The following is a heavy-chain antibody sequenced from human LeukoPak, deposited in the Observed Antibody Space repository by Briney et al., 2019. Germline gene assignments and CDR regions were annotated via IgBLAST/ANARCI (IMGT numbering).Heavy chain of an antibody. CDR3: ARDWAGSSYDY. Sequence: GGSLRLSCAVSGFTFSSYSIHWVRQTPGKGLEWVSSISSTSSYIYYADSVKGRFTISRDNAKNTVYLQMKSLRAEDTAVYYCARDWAGSSYDYWGQGTLVTVSS. CDR1: GFTFSSYS. D-gene: IGHD3-10*01. CDR2: ISSTSSYI. V-gene: IGHV3-21*01. J-gene: IGHJ4*02.